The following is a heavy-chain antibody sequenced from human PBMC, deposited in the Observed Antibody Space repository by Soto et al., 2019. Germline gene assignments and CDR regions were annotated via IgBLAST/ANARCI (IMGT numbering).Heavy chain of an antibody. J-gene: IGHJ3*02. CDR1: GGSISSNY. V-gene: IGHV4-59*01. Sequence: PSGTLSLTCTVSGGSISSNYLSWIRKTPGKGLEWIGYIYNTGSTKYNPSLKSRVTISVDTSKNQFSLKLSSVTAADTAVYYCVREGAGTTARPVAFDIWGQGTMVTVS. CDR2: IYNTGST. CDR3: VREGAGTTARPVAFDI. D-gene: IGHD4-4*01.